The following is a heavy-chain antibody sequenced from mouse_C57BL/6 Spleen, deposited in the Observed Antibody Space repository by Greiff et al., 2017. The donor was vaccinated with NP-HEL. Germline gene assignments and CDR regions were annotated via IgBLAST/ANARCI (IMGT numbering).Heavy chain of an antibody. J-gene: IGHJ2*01. CDR2: ISSGGSYT. Sequence: DVMLVESGGDLVKPGGSLKLSCAASGFTFSSYGMSWVRQTPDKRLEWVATISSGGSYTYYPDSVKGRFTISRDNAKNTLYLQMSSLKSEDTAMYYCARQRDEDFDYWGQGTTLTVSS. D-gene: IGHD3-3*01. CDR3: ARQRDEDFDY. CDR1: GFTFSSYG. V-gene: IGHV5-6*02.